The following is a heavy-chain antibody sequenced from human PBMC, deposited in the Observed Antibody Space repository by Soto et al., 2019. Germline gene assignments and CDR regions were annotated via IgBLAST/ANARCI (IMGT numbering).Heavy chain of an antibody. D-gene: IGHD3-16*02. Sequence: QVLLQESGPGLVKPSETLTLTCTVSGDSISGYYWTWIRQPPRKGLECIGHVSYNGATMYNPSLKSRVTMSVHTSKNQSSLKMSSVTSAETAIYYCARVQVVGTSIKERCFAYWGQGTLVTVSS. CDR2: VSYNGAT. CDR3: ARVQVVGTSIKERCFAY. V-gene: IGHV4-59*01. CDR1: GDSISGYY. J-gene: IGHJ4*02.